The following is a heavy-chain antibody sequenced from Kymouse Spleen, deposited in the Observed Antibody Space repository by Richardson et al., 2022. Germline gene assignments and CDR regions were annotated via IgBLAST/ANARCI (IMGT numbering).Heavy chain of an antibody. CDR3: ARLLSSSWFDY. CDR1: GGSISSSSYY. Sequence: QLQLQESGPGLVKPSETLSLTCTVSGGSISSSSYYWGWIRQPPGKGLEWIGSIYYSGSTYYNPSLKSRVTISVDTSKNQFSLKLSSVTAADTAVYYCARLLSSSWFDYWGQGTLVTVSS. V-gene: IGHV4-39*01. CDR2: IYYSGST. J-gene: IGHJ4*02. D-gene: IGHD6-13*01.